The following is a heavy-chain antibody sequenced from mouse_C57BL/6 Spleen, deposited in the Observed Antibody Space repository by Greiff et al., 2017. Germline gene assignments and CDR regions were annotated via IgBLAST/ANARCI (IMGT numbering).Heavy chain of an antibody. Sequence: QVQLQQPGAELVKPGASVKMSCKASGYTFTSYWITWVKQRPGQGLAWIGDIYPGSGSTNYNEKFKSKATLTVDTSSSTAYMQLSSLTSEDSAVYYCARSITTVVATDYWGQGTTLTVSS. CDR2: IYPGSGST. CDR1: GYTFTSYW. J-gene: IGHJ2*01. CDR3: ARSITTVVATDY. V-gene: IGHV1-55*01. D-gene: IGHD1-1*01.